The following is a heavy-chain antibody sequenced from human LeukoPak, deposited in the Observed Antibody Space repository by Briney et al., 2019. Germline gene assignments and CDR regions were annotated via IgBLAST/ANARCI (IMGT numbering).Heavy chain of an antibody. CDR3: AKGLAARETY. CDR2: ISSSSSYI. Sequence: AGGSLRLSCAASGFTFSSYSMNWVRQAPGKGLEWVSSISSSSSYIYYADSVKGRFTISRDNAKNSLYLQMNSLRAEDTAVYYCAKGLAARETYWGQGTLVTVSS. D-gene: IGHD3-16*01. J-gene: IGHJ4*02. CDR1: GFTFSSYS. V-gene: IGHV3-21*01.